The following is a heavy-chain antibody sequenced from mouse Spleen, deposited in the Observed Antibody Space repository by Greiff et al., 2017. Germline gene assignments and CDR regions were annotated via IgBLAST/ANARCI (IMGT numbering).Heavy chain of an antibody. V-gene: IGHV1-7*01. D-gene: IGHD2-1*01. J-gene: IGHJ1*01. CDR3: ARGGGNYLWYFDV. CDR2: INPSSGYT. CDR1: GYTFTSYW. Sequence: VQRVESGAELAKPGASVKLSCKASGYTFTSYWMHWVKPRPGQGLEWIGYINPSSGYTKYNQKFKDKATLTADKSYSTAYMQLSSLTYEDSAVYYCARGGGNYLWYFDVWGAGTTVTVSS.